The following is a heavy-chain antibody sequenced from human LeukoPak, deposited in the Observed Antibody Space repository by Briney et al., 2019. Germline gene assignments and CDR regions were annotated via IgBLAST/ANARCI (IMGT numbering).Heavy chain of an antibody. J-gene: IGHJ4*02. D-gene: IGHD5-24*01. CDR3: ATLTPPRRMASVDY. CDR1: GGSISRSSYY. Sequence: SETLSLTCTVSGGSISRSSYYWAWIRQPPGKGLEWIGSIYYSGSTHYNPSLKSRVTISVDTSKNQFSLKLRSVTAADTAVYYCATLTPPRRMASVDYWGQGTLVTVSS. CDR2: IYYSGST. V-gene: IGHV4-39*07.